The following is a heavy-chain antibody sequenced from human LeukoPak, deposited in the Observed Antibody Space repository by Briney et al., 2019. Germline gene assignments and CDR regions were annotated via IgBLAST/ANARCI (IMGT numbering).Heavy chain of an antibody. CDR1: SGSISSYY. CDR3: ARTTNVFDY. D-gene: IGHD1-1*01. J-gene: IGHJ4*01. V-gene: IGHV6-1*01. CDR2: TYYRSKWYN. Sequence: PSETLSLTCTVSSGSISSYYWNWIRQSPSRGLEWLGRTYYRSKWYNEYAASVKSRVTINPDTSKNQFSLQLNSVTPEDTGVYYCARTTNVFDYWGHGTLVTVSS.